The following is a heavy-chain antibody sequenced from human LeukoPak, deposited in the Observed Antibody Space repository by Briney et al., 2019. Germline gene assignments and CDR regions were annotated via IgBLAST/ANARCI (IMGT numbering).Heavy chain of an antibody. CDR2: IYHSGNT. D-gene: IGHD3-22*01. CDR1: GYSISTSYY. J-gene: IGHJ5*02. Sequence: SETLSLTCTVSGYSISTSYYWGWIRQPPGKGLEWIGSIYHSGNTYYNPSLKSRVTISVDTSKNQFSLKLNSVTAADTAVYYCARDGYYYDSSGLTWGQGTLVTVSS. CDR3: ARDGYYYDSSGLT. V-gene: IGHV4-38-2*02.